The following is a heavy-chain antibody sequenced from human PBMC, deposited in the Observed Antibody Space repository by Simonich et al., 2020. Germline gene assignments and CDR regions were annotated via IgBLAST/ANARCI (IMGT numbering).Heavy chain of an antibody. CDR2: NSAYNGNT. Sequence: QVQLVQSGAEVKKPGASVKVSCKASGYTFTSYGISWVRQAPGQGLEWMGENSAYNGNTNYAKKLQGRVTMTTDTTTSTADMELRSLRSDDTAVYYCARSTTGTTAFDIWGQGTMVTVSS. V-gene: IGHV1-18*01. D-gene: IGHD1-1*01. J-gene: IGHJ3*02. CDR3: ARSTTGTTAFDI. CDR1: GYTFTSYG.